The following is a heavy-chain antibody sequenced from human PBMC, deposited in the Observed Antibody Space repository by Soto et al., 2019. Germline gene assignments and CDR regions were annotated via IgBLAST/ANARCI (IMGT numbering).Heavy chain of an antibody. V-gene: IGHV3-21*01. D-gene: IGHD3-9*01. CDR1: GFAFSSYT. CDR3: TRDRLLNGMDV. CDR2: ISSSTYI. Sequence: VGSLRLSCAAPGFAFSSYTMNWVRQAPGKGLEWVSSISSSTYIYDGDSVKGRFTISRDNARNSVFLQMNSLRVEDSAVYFWTRDRLLNGMDVWGQGTTVTVSS. J-gene: IGHJ6*02.